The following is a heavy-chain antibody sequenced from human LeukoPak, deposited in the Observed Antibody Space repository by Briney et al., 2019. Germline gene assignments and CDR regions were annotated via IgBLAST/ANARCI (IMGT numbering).Heavy chain of an antibody. Sequence: SETLSLTCTVSGGSISSSSYYWGWIRQPPGKGLEWIGSIYYSGSTYYNPSLKSRVTISVDTSKNQFSLKLSSVTAADTAVYYCAGDSSVNYYYMDVWGKGTTVTVSS. CDR2: IYYSGST. CDR3: AGDSSVNYYYMDV. V-gene: IGHV4-39*01. CDR1: GGSISSSSYY. J-gene: IGHJ6*03. D-gene: IGHD3-22*01.